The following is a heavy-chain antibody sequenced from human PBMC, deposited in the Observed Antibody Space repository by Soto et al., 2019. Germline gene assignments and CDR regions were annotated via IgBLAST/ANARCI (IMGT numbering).Heavy chain of an antibody. Sequence: ASVKVSCKASGYSFTSYGIGWVRQVPGQGPEWMGWISPYNGRTNYAQSVKGRVVMTTDISTNTVYLELRSLRSDDSAIYYCGRCRTDSYEMEVWGQGTTVTSP. D-gene: IGHD5-18*01. CDR1: GYSFTSYG. J-gene: IGHJ6*02. V-gene: IGHV1-18*01. CDR2: ISPYNGRT. CDR3: GRCRTDSYEMEV.